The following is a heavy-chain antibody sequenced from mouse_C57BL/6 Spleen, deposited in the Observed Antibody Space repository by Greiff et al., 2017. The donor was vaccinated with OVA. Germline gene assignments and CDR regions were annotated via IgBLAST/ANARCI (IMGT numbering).Heavy chain of an antibody. J-gene: IGHJ1*03. CDR3: ARSFYDGYYDWYFDV. D-gene: IGHD2-3*01. CDR1: GYTFTDYY. CDR2: INPNNGGT. Sequence: VQLKQSGPELVKPGASVKISCKASGYTFTDYYMNWVKQSHGKSLEWIGDINPNNGGTSYNQKFKGKATLTVDKSSSTAYMELRSLTSEDAAVYYCARSFYDGYYDWYFDVWGTGTTVTVSS. V-gene: IGHV1-26*01.